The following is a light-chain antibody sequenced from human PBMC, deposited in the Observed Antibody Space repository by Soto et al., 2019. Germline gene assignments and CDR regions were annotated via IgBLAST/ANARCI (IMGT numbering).Light chain of an antibody. J-gene: IGKJ1*01. CDR3: EKYYSPPTT. CDR2: WAS. CDR1: QIVLYSSNNKNY. V-gene: IGKV4-1*01. Sequence: DIVLTQSPESLAVSLGERATIKCKSSQIVLYSSNNKNYLDLYQQKQGQPPNLLIYWASTREPGIHDRFNGSGSGTDFSLIISSLQAGNVAVYYCEKYYSPPTTFGQGTKVEIK.